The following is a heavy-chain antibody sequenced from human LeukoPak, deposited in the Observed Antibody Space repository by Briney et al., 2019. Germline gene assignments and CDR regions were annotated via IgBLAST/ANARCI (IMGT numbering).Heavy chain of an antibody. CDR3: ARRAAALGEAFDI. CDR2: IIPIFGTA. D-gene: IGHD6-13*01. Sequence: SVKVSCKASGGTFSSYAISWVRQAPGQGLEWMGGIIPIFGTANYAQKFQGRVTITADESTSTAYTELSSLRSEDTAVYYCARRAAALGEAFDIWGQGTMVTVSS. CDR1: GGTFSSYA. J-gene: IGHJ3*02. V-gene: IGHV1-69*13.